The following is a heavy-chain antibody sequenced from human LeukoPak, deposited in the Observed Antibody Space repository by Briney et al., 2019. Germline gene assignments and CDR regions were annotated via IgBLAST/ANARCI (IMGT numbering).Heavy chain of an antibody. V-gene: IGHV3-30*02. CDR3: AKQGRGSYGPFDY. CDR1: GFTFSSYG. Sequence: HPGGSLRLSCAASGFTFSSYGMHWVRQAPGKGLEWVAVIWYGGSNKYYADSVKGRFTISRDNSKNTLYLQMNSLRAEDTAVYYCAKQGRGSYGPFDYWGQGTLVTVSS. J-gene: IGHJ4*02. CDR2: IWYGGSNK. D-gene: IGHD1-26*01.